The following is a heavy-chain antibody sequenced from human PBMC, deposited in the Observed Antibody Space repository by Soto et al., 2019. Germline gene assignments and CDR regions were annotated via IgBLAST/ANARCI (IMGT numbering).Heavy chain of an antibody. J-gene: IGHJ6*02. CDR2: ISAYNGNT. CDR3: ARDLRENYYYYGMDV. V-gene: IGHV1-18*01. Sequence: ASAKVSCKASGYTFTSYGISWVRQAPGQGLEWMGWISAYNGNTNYAQKLQGRVTMTTDTSTSTAYMELRSLRSDGTAVYYCARDLRENYYYYGMDVWGQGTTVTVSS. CDR1: GYTFTSYG. D-gene: IGHD1-26*01.